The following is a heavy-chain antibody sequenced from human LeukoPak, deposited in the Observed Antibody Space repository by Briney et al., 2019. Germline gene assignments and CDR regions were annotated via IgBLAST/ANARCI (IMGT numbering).Heavy chain of an antibody. V-gene: IGHV1-18*01. CDR1: GYTFTSYG. CDR3: ARSMVRGVIVYYYYYMDV. J-gene: IGHJ6*03. D-gene: IGHD3-10*01. Sequence: ASVKVSCKASGYTFTSYGISWVRQAPGQGLEWMGWISAYNGNTSYAQKLQGRVTMTTDTSTSTAYMELRSLRSDDTAVYYCARSMVRGVIVYYYYYMDVWGKGTTVTVSS. CDR2: ISAYNGNT.